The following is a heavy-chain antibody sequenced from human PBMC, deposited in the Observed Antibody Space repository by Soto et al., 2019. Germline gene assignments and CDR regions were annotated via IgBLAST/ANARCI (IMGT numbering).Heavy chain of an antibody. Sequence: SSETLSLTCTVSGGSISSGDYYWSWIRQPPGKGLEWIGYIYYSGSTYYNPSLKSRVTISVDTSKNQFSLKLSSVTAADTAVYYCARESHYNIWSGYPFDYWGQGTLVTVSS. CDR1: GGSISSGDYY. CDR3: ARESHYNIWSGYPFDY. CDR2: IYYSGST. V-gene: IGHV4-30-4*01. D-gene: IGHD3-3*01. J-gene: IGHJ4*02.